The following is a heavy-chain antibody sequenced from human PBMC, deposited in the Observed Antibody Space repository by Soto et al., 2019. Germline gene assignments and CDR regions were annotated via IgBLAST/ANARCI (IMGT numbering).Heavy chain of an antibody. CDR2: ISSSSSYI. V-gene: IGHV3-21*01. D-gene: IGHD2-2*01. CDR3: ARDGVVVVPAAIPTKCLDY. J-gene: IGHJ4*02. Sequence: GGSLRLSCAASGFTFSSYSMNWVRQAPGKGLEWVSSISSSSSYIYYADSVKARFTISRDNAKNSLYLQMNSLRAEDTAVYYCARDGVVVVPAAIPTKCLDYWGQGTLVTVSS. CDR1: GFTFSSYS.